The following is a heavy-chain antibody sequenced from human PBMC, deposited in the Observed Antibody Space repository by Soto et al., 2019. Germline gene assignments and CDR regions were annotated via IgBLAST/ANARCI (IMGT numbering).Heavy chain of an antibody. CDR2: INHSGST. V-gene: IGHV4-34*01. CDR3: ARCSPFKMTTVTLFDY. CDR1: GGSFSGYY. J-gene: IGHJ4*02. D-gene: IGHD4-4*01. Sequence: SETLSLTCAVYGGSFSGYYWSWIRQPPGKGLEWIGEINHSGSTNYNPSLKSRVTISVDTSKNQFSLKLSSVTAADTAVYYCARCSPFKMTTVTLFDYRAQRTLVTGSS.